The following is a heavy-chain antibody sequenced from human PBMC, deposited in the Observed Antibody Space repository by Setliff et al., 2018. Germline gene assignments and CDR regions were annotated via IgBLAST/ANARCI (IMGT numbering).Heavy chain of an antibody. Sequence: SETLSLTCAVSGGSISSSNWWSWVRQPPGKGLEWIGEIYHSGSTNYNPSLKSRVTISVDKSKNQFSLKLSSVTAADTAVYYCAKVEPWNTAPKAFDYWGQGTLVTVS. CDR2: IYHSGST. J-gene: IGHJ4*02. V-gene: IGHV4-4*02. CDR1: GGSISSSNW. CDR3: AKVEPWNTAPKAFDY. D-gene: IGHD5-18*01.